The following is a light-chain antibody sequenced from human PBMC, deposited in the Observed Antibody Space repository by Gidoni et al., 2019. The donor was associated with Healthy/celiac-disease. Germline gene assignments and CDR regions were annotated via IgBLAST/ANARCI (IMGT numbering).Light chain of an antibody. V-gene: IGLV1-40*01. CDR3: QSYDSRLSGFWV. Sequence: QSVLTQPPSVSGAPGQRVTISCTGSSPNIGAGYDVHWYQQLPGTAPKLLIYGNSNRPSGVPDRFSGSKSGTSASLAITGLQAEDEADYYCQSYDSRLSGFWVFGGGTKLTVL. J-gene: IGLJ3*02. CDR1: SPNIGAGYD. CDR2: GNS.